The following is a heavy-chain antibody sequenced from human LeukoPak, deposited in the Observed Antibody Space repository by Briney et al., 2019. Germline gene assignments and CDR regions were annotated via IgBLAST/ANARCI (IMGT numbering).Heavy chain of an antibody. Sequence: SETLPLTCTVSGGSINNYYWSWIRQPPGKGLEWIGYIYYSGTTNFNPSLKSRVTISVDTSKNQFSLRLSSVTAADTAVYYCARDSTPYGHSGYWGQGTLVTVSP. J-gene: IGHJ4*02. CDR2: IYYSGTT. V-gene: IGHV4-59*01. D-gene: IGHD4-17*01. CDR3: ARDSTPYGHSGY. CDR1: GGSINNYY.